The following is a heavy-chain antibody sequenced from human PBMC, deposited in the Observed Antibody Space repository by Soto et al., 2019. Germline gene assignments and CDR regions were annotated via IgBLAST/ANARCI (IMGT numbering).Heavy chain of an antibody. CDR3: AGQEYSSSRDTFDY. Sequence: PSETLSLTCPVSGVSISSYYWSWIRPPPGKGLEWIGYIYYSGSTNYNPSLKSRVTISVDTSKNQFSLTLSSVTAADTAVYYCAGQEYSSSRDTFDYWGQGTLVTVSS. CDR2: IYYSGST. J-gene: IGHJ4*02. V-gene: IGHV4-59*01. CDR1: GVSISSYY. D-gene: IGHD6-6*01.